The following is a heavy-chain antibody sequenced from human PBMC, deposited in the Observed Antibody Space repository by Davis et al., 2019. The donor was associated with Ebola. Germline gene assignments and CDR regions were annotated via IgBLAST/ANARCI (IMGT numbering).Heavy chain of an antibody. V-gene: IGHV3-33*01. J-gene: IGHJ4*02. CDR2: IWYDGSNK. CDR1: GFTFSSYG. Sequence: GESLKIPCAASGFTFSSYGMHWVRQAPGKGLEWVAVIWYDGSNKYYADSVKGRFTISRDNSKNTLYLQMNSLRAEDTAVYYCARAASYSEDYFDYWGQGTLVTVSS. D-gene: IGHD2-15*01. CDR3: ARAASYSEDYFDY.